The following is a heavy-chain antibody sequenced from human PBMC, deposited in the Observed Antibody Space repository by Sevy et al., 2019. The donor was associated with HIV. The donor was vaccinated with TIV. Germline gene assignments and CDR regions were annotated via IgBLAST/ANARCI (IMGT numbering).Heavy chain of an antibody. V-gene: IGHV3-23*01. J-gene: IGHJ6*02. CDR3: AKGDSTFYGMDV. CDR1: GFTFSTYT. Sequence: GGSLRLSCAASGFTFSTYTMTWVRQAPGKGLEWVSAISGSAGSTYYADSVKGRFTISRVNSKNTLYLQMNSLRVEDTAVYYCAKGDSTFYGMDVWGQGTTVTVSS. D-gene: IGHD6-13*01. CDR2: ISGSAGST.